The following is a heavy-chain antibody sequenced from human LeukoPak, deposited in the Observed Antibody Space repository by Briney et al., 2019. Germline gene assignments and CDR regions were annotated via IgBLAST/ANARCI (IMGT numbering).Heavy chain of an antibody. V-gene: IGHV4-39*01. D-gene: IGHD1-26*01. CDR1: GGSISSSSYY. CDR3: ARAGRGVGATRVDY. J-gene: IGHJ4*02. CDR2: IYYSGST. Sequence: PSETLSLTCTVSGGSISSSSYYWGWIRQPPGKGLEWIGSIYYSGSTYYNPSLKSRVTISVDTSKNQFSLKLSSVTAADTAVYYCARAGRGVGATRVDYWGQGTLVTVSS.